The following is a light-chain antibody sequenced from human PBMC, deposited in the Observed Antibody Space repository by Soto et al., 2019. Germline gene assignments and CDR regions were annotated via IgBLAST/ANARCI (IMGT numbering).Light chain of an antibody. J-gene: IGKJ5*01. CDR1: QSVNTN. Sequence: EIVLTQSPGTLSLSPGERATLSCRASQSVNTNLAWYQQKPGQAPRLLISGASSRATGIPDRFSGSGSGTDFTRTIIRLEPEDFSLYYCQQYGHSPITFGQGTRLEIK. V-gene: IGKV3-20*01. CDR2: GAS. CDR3: QQYGHSPIT.